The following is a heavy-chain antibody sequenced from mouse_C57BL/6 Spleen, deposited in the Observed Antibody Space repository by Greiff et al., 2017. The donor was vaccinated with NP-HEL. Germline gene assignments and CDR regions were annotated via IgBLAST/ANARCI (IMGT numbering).Heavy chain of an antibody. CDR3: ARVLPSGVFDV. CDR2: ISYDGSN. CDR1: GYSITSGYY. Sequence: EVKLMESGPGLVKPSQSLSLTCSVTGYSITSGYYWNWIRQFPGNKLEWMGYISYDGSNNYNPSLKNRISITRDTSKNQFFLKLNSVTTEDTATYYCARVLPSGVFDVWGTGTTVTVSS. V-gene: IGHV3-6*01. J-gene: IGHJ1*03.